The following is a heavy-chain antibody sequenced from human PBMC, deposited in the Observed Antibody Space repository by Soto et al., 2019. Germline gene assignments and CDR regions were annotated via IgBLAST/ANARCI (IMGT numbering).Heavy chain of an antibody. D-gene: IGHD3-10*01. CDR3: ATGAGSPAEHFDY. Sequence: EAQLVESGGDLARPGGSLRLSCVASGFTFTNTWMTWVRQAPGKGLEWVCRIKNKGEGETTDYAAPVKGRFTISRDDSKNTLFLQMNSLKTEDTAVYYCATGAGSPAEHFDYWGQGTLVTVSS. V-gene: IGHV3-15*01. J-gene: IGHJ4*02. CDR2: IKNKGEGETT. CDR1: GFTFTNTW.